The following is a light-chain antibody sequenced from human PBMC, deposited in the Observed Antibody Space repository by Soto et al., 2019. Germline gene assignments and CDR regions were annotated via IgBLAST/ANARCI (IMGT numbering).Light chain of an antibody. Sequence: QSALTQPASVSGSPGQSITISCTGTRSDVGGYNYVSWYQQHTGKAPKLLIYDVSNRPSGVSNRFSGSKSGNTASLTISGLQAEDEADYYCSSYTSSSTGVFGTGTKLTVI. CDR2: DVS. CDR3: SSYTSSSTGV. CDR1: RSDVGGYNY. J-gene: IGLJ1*01. V-gene: IGLV2-14*01.